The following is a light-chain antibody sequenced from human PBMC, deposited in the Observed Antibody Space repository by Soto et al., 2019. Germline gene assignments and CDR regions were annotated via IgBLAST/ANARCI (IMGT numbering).Light chain of an antibody. V-gene: IGKV1-27*01. CDR1: QDIKNY. CDR3: QRYNNGPPVT. CDR2: AAY. Sequence: DIQMTQSPSSLSASVGDRVTITCRASQDIKNYLAWYQQKPGKPPKHLIYAAYTLQSGVPFRFSSGGSGTAFTLTNNSLQPEDVATYYCQRYNNGPPVTVGPGTKV. J-gene: IGKJ3*01.